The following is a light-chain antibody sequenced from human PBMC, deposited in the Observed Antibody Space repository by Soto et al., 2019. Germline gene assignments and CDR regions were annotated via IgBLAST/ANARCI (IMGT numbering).Light chain of an antibody. CDR1: QSVRNY. V-gene: IGKV3-11*01. J-gene: IGKJ1*01. CDR2: DAP. CDR3: QQRSKMPLT. Sequence: EIVLTQSPATLSLSPGETATLSCRASQSVRNYLAWYQQNPGQAPRLLIYDAPNRATGIPARFSGTGSETDFTLTISSLEPEDFAIYYCQQRSKMPLTFGHGTKVDI.